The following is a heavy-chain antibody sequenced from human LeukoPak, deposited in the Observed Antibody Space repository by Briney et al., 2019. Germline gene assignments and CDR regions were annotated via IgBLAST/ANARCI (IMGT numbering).Heavy chain of an antibody. J-gene: IGHJ4*02. Sequence: TNKKQDGSEKYYVDSVKGRFTISRDNAKNSLYLQMNSLRAEDTAVYYCARDRIQLWFQNHYFDYWGQGTLVTVSS. D-gene: IGHD5-18*01. V-gene: IGHV3-7*03. CDR3: ARDRIQLWFQNHYFDY. CDR2: KKQDGSEK.